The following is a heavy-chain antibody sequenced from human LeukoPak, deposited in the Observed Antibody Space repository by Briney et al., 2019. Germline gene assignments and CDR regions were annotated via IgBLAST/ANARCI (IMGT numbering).Heavy chain of an antibody. CDR1: GFTFSSSA. J-gene: IGHJ4*02. CDR2: ISGSGGST. V-gene: IGHV3-23*01. CDR3: ASHFGWGCFGD. D-gene: IGHD3-16*01. Sequence: PGGFLRLSCAASGFTFSSSAMNCVRQAPGKGLEWVSAISGSGGSTYYADSVRGRFTISRDNSKNTLYLQMNSLRAGDTAVYYCASHFGWGCFGDWGQGTLVTVSS.